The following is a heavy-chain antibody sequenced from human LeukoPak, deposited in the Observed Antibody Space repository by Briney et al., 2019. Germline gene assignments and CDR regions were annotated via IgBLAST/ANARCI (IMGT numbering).Heavy chain of an antibody. CDR2: ISYDGSNK. D-gene: IGHD5-24*01. J-gene: IGHJ4*02. CDR1: GFTFSSYA. V-gene: IGHV3-30*01. Sequence: GGSLRLSCAASGFTFSSYAMHWVRQAPGKGLEWVAVISYDGSNKYYADSVKGRFTISRDNSKNTLYLQMNSLRAEDTAVCYCARDIGRDGYNLPFDYWGQGTLVTVSS. CDR3: ARDIGRDGYNLPFDY.